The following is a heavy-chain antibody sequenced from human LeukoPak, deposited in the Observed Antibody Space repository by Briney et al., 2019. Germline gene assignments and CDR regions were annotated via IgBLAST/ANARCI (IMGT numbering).Heavy chain of an antibody. CDR1: GFTVSSNY. Sequence: GGSLRLSCAASGFTVSSNYMSWVRQAPGKGLEWVSVIYSGGSTYYADSVKGRFTISRDNSKNTLYLQMNSLRAEDTAVYYCARMYSSGWYTDYWGQGTLATVSS. CDR3: ARMYSSGWYTDY. D-gene: IGHD6-19*01. J-gene: IGHJ4*02. CDR2: IYSGGST. V-gene: IGHV3-53*01.